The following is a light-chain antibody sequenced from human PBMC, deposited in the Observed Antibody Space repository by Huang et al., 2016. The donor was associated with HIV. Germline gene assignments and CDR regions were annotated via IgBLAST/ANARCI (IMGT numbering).Light chain of an antibody. CDR2: GAS. V-gene: IGKV1-NL1*01. CDR1: QGITNS. J-gene: IGKJ1*01. CDR3: QQYYTTPWT. Sequence: DIHMTQSPSSLSASVGDRVTITCRASQGITNSLAWYQQKPGEAPKLLLYGASRLESGVPSRFSGSGSGTDYTLTISSLRPEDCATYYCQQYYTTPWTFGQGPRWKSN.